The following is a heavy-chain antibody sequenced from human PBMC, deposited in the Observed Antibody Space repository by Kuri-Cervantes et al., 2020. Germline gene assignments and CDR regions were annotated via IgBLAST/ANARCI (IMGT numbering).Heavy chain of an antibody. J-gene: IGHJ4*02. CDR2: IYPGDSET. CDR1: GYIFTNYW. Sequence: KVSCKGSGYIFTNYWIGWVRQMPGKGLEWMGIIYPGDSETRYSPPFQGLVTISADKSIGTAYLQWSSLKASDTAMYYCARRTYYYDSSGYPDYRGQGTLVTVSS. V-gene: IGHV5-51*01. D-gene: IGHD3-22*01. CDR3: ARRTYYYDSSGYPDY.